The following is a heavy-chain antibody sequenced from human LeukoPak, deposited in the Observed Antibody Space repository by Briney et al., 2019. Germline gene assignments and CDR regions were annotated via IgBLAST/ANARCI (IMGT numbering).Heavy chain of an antibody. J-gene: IGHJ4*02. Sequence: SETLSLTCAVYGGSFSGYYWSWIRQPPGKGLEWIGEINHSGSTNYNPSLKSRVTISVDTSKNQFSLKLSSVTAADTAMYYCAREQNYYGSVTSFDYWGQGTLVTVSS. CDR3: AREQNYYGSVTSFDY. CDR1: GGSFSGYY. V-gene: IGHV4-34*01. CDR2: INHSGST. D-gene: IGHD3-10*01.